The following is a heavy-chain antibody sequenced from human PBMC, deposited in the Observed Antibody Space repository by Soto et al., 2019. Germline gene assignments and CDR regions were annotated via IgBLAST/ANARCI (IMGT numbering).Heavy chain of an antibody. Sequence: SETLSLTCTVSGGSISSSSYYWGWIRQPPGKGLEWIGSIYYSGSTYYNPSLKSRVTISVDTSKNQFSLKLSSVTAADAAVYYCAREPSSSWYDYWGQGTLVTVSS. CDR3: AREPSSSWYDY. CDR2: IYYSGST. D-gene: IGHD6-13*01. CDR1: GGSISSSSYY. V-gene: IGHV4-39*07. J-gene: IGHJ4*02.